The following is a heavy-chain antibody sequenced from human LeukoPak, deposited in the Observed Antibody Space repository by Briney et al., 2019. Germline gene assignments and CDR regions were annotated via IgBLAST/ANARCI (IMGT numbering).Heavy chain of an antibody. CDR2: INPDGSGK. CDR3: TRVSLYEPGDY. Sequence: GGSLRLSCAASGLTFTTSWMNWVRLVPGEGLEWVANINPDGSGKYYVDSVKGRFTISRDDAKNSVFLQMNSLRAEDTAVYYCTRVSLYEPGDYWGRGTLVTVSS. CDR1: GLTFTTSW. V-gene: IGHV3-7*01. D-gene: IGHD3-16*01. J-gene: IGHJ4*02.